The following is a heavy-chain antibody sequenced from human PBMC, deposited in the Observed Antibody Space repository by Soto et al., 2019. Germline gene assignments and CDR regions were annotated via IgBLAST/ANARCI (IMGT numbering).Heavy chain of an antibody. J-gene: IGHJ4*02. CDR3: ARWAGRVRDYGGPFDY. V-gene: IGHV1-18*04. CDR2: ISTYSTNT. CDR1: GEFFTTYG. D-gene: IGHD4-17*01. Sequence: GASVKVSCKASGEFFTTYGISWVRQAPGQGLEWMGWISTYSTNTNYAPKFQGRLLLTADTSTTTAHMELRSLRPDDTAVYYCARWAGRVRDYGGPFDYWGQGSLGTVSS.